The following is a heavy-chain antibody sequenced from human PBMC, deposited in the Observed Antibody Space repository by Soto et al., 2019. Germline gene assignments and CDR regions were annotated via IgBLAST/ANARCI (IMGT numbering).Heavy chain of an antibody. J-gene: IGHJ6*02. CDR1: GGSISSYC. V-gene: IGHV4-59*01. CDR3: ARALGTTVVNYYYYGMDV. CDR2: IYYSGST. D-gene: IGHD4-17*01. Sequence: SETLSLTCTVSGGSISSYCWSWIRQPPGKGLEWIGYIYYSGSTNYNPSLKSRVTISVDTSKNQFSLKLSSVTAADTAVYYCARALGTTVVNYYYYGMDVWGQGTTVTVS.